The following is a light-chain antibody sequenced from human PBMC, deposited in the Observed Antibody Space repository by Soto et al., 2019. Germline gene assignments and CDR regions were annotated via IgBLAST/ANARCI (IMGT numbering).Light chain of an antibody. CDR1: RSDVGGYNY. V-gene: IGLV2-14*03. CDR3: TSYSSSSSVV. J-gene: IGLJ2*01. CDR2: DVS. Sequence: QSALTQPASVSGSPGQSITISCTGTRSDVGGYNYVSWYQQHPDKAPKLIIYDVSYRPSGVSNRFSGSKSGNTASLTISGLQAEDKGDYHCTSYSSSSSVVFGGGTKLTVL.